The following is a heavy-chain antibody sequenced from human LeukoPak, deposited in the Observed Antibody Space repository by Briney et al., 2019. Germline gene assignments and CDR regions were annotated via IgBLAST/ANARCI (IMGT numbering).Heavy chain of an antibody. J-gene: IGHJ4*02. V-gene: IGHV4-38-2*01. CDR2: IYHSGST. CDR3: ARVGKSGSRYYFDY. CDR1: GYSISSGYY. D-gene: IGHD1-26*01. Sequence: ASETLSLTCAVSGYSISSGYYWGWIRQPPGKGLEWIGTIYHSGSTYYNPSLKSRVTVSVDTPKNQFSLKLSSVTAADTAVYYCARVGKSGSRYYFDYWGQGTLVTVSS.